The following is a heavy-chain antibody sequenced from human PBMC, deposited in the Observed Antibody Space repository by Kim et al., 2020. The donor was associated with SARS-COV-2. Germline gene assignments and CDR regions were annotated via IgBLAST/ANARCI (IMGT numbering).Heavy chain of an antibody. D-gene: IGHD6-19*01. CDR1: GFTFSSYA. V-gene: IGHV3-30-3*01. J-gene: IGHJ4*02. Sequence: GGSLRLSCAASGFTFSSYAMHWVRQAPGKGLEWVAVISYDGSNKYYADSVKGRFTISRDNSKNTLYMQMNSLRAEDTAVYYCARDPIAVAGPFDYWGQGTLVTVSS. CDR3: ARDPIAVAGPFDY. CDR2: ISYDGSNK.